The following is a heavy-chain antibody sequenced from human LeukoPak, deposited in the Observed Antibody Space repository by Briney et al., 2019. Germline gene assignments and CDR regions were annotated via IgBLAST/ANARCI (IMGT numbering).Heavy chain of an antibody. V-gene: IGHV3-21*01. Sequence: GGSLRLSCAASGFTFSSYSMTWVRQAPGKGLEWVSSISSSSSYIYYADSVKGRFTISRDNAKNLLYLQMNSLRAEDTAVYYCARADRAVVVVAATQNNWFDPWGQGTPVTVSS. J-gene: IGHJ5*02. CDR2: ISSSSSYI. CDR1: GFTFSSYS. CDR3: ARADRAVVVVAATQNNWFDP. D-gene: IGHD2-15*01.